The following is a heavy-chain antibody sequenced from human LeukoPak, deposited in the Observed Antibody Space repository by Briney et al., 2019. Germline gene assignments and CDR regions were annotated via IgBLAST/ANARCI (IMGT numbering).Heavy chain of an antibody. CDR3: AAKQWLAPPPDS. J-gene: IGHJ4*02. V-gene: IGHV3-74*01. CDR1: GFTFSKYW. D-gene: IGHD6-19*01. CDR2: INTDGTVT. Sequence: GGSLRLSCAAFGFTFSKYWMLWVRHAPGKGLEGVSRINTDGTVTTYADSVKGRFTVSRDNADNTMFLQMNSVRDEDTAVYYCAAKQWLAPPPDSWGQGTPVTVSS.